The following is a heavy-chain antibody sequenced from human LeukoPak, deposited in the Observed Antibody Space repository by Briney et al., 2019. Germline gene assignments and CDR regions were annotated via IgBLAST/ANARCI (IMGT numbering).Heavy chain of an antibody. CDR1: GYSFTSYW. CDR2: IYPGDSDT. D-gene: IGHD3-22*01. J-gene: IGHJ3*02. CDR3: ARGIASSGHRVDAFDI. V-gene: IGHV5-51*01. Sequence: GESLKISCKGSGYSFTSYWIGWVRQMPGEGLEWMGIIYPGDSDTRYSPSFQGQVTISADKSISTAYLQWSSLKASDTAMYYCARGIASSGHRVDAFDIWGQGTMVTVSS.